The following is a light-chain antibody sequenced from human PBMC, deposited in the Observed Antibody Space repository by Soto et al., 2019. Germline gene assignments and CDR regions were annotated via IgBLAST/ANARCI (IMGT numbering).Light chain of an antibody. Sequence: DIQMTQSPSTLSASVGDRVTITCRASQSINSWLAWYQQKPGKAPKLLIYKASTLESAVPSRFSGSGSGTEFTLTISSLQPDDFGTYYCQQHNNYPLTFGGGTKVEIK. CDR3: QQHNNYPLT. V-gene: IGKV1-5*03. CDR2: KAS. CDR1: QSINSW. J-gene: IGKJ4*01.